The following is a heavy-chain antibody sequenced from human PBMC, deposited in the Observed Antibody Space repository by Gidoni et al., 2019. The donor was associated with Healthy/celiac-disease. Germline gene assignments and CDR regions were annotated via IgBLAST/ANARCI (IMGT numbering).Heavy chain of an antibody. Sequence: QVQLQESGPGLVKPSETLSLTCTVSGGSISSYYWSWNRQPPGKGLEWIGYIYYSGSTNYNPSLKSRVTISVDTSKNQFSLKLSSVTAADTAVYYCARDSGYERGLDYWGQGTLVTVSS. D-gene: IGHD5-12*01. CDR2: IYYSGST. V-gene: IGHV4-59*01. CDR3: ARDSGYERGLDY. CDR1: GGSISSYY. J-gene: IGHJ4*02.